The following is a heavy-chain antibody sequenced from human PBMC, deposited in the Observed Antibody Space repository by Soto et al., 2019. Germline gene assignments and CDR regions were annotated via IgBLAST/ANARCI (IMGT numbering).Heavy chain of an antibody. CDR3: ARDYYGSGKGGGMDV. V-gene: IGHV1-2*02. CDR1: GYTFTGYY. CDR2: INPNSGGT. D-gene: IGHD3-10*01. J-gene: IGHJ6*02. Sequence: QVQLVQSGAEVKKPGASVKVSCKASGYTFTGYYMHWVRQAPGQGLEWMGWINPNSGGTNYAQKFQGRVTMTRETSISTAYMGLGRLRSDDTAVYYCARDYYGSGKGGGMDVWGQGTTVTVSS.